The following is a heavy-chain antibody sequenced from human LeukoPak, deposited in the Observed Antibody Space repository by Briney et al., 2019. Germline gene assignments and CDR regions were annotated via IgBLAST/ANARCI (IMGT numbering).Heavy chain of an antibody. V-gene: IGHV3-21*01. D-gene: IGHD3-10*01. Sequence: KPGGSLRLSCAASGFTFSSYSMNWVRQAPGEGLEWVSSISSSSSYIYYADSVKGRSTISRDNAKNSLYLQMNSLRAEDTAVYYCARDGRYTMVRGVIIPNYYYYGMDVWGQGTTVTVSS. CDR2: ISSSSSYI. CDR1: GFTFSSYS. CDR3: ARDGRYTMVRGVIIPNYYYYGMDV. J-gene: IGHJ6*02.